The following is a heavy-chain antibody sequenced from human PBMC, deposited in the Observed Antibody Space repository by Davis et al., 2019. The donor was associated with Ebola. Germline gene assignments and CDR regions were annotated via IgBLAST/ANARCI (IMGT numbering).Heavy chain of an antibody. Sequence: ASVKVSCKASGYTFTSYGISWVRQAPGQGREWLGWISAYNGNTNYAQKLQGRVTMTTDTSTSTAYMELRSLRSDDTAVYYCARDLLRDIVVVVAATTPGYWGQGTLVTVSS. V-gene: IGHV1-18*01. J-gene: IGHJ4*02. CDR2: ISAYNGNT. CDR3: ARDLLRDIVVVVAATTPGY. D-gene: IGHD2-15*01. CDR1: GYTFTSYG.